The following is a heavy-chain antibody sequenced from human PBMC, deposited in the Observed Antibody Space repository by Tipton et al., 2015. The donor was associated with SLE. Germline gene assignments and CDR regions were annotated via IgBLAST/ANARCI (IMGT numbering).Heavy chain of an antibody. Sequence: LRLSCTVSGGSMGSYCWSWIRQFPGKGLDWIAFICYNGVSNYNPSLRSRVTISLDTSKNQFSLKLTSVTAADTAVYYCARTSVNFPFDYWGQGNLVTVSS. CDR3: ARTSVNFPFDY. V-gene: IGHV4-59*08. D-gene: IGHD1-7*01. CDR1: GGSMGSYC. CDR2: ICYNGVS. J-gene: IGHJ4*02.